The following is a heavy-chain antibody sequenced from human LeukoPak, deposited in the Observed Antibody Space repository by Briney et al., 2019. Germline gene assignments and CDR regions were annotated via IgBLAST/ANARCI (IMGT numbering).Heavy chain of an antibody. J-gene: IGHJ4*02. Sequence: GASVKVSCKASGGTFSSYAISWVRQAPGQGLEWMGRIIPILGIANYAQKFQGRVTMTTDTSTSTAYMELRSLRSDDTAVYYCARDAPLVSGQPTFDDWGQGTLVTVSS. CDR1: GGTFSSYA. D-gene: IGHD2-2*01. CDR3: ARDAPLVSGQPTFDD. CDR2: IIPILGIA. V-gene: IGHV1-69*04.